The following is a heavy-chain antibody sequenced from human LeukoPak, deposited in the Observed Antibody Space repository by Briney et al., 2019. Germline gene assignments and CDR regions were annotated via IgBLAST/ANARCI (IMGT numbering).Heavy chain of an antibody. V-gene: IGHV1-3*03. CDR3: ARGRGPPNSNRDFYYYYYMDV. J-gene: IGHJ6*03. D-gene: IGHD6-13*01. CDR2: INAANGHT. CDR1: GYNFTDYY. Sequence: ASVRVSCKASGYNFTDYYVHWVRQAPGQRFEWMGWINAANGHTKYSQEFQDRITITRDTFATTAYMELSNLRSEDMALYYCARGRGPPNSNRDFYYYYYMDVWGTGTTVTVSS.